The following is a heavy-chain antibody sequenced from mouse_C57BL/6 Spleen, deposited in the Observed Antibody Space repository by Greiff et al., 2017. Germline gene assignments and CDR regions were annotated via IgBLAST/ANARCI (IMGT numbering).Heavy chain of an antibody. D-gene: IGHD1-1*01. Sequence: QVQLQQSGPELVKPGASVKISCKASGYAFSSSWMNWVKQRPGKGLEWIGRIYPGDGDTNYNGKFKGKATLTADKSSSTAYMQLSSLTSEDSAVYFCARNYYGSSRGDYFDYWGQGTTLTVSS. V-gene: IGHV1-82*01. CDR1: GYAFSSSW. J-gene: IGHJ2*01. CDR2: IYPGDGDT. CDR3: ARNYYGSSRGDYFDY.